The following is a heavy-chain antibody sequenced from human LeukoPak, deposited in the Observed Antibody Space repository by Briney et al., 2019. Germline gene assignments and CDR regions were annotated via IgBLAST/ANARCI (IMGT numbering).Heavy chain of an antibody. CDR3: ARRAGTVSWELLRGYYFDY. J-gene: IGHJ4*02. D-gene: IGHD1-26*01. CDR1: GYTFTSYA. CDR2: INTNTGNP. Sequence: ASVKVSCKASGYTFTSYAMNWVRQAPGQGLEWMGWINTNTGNPTYAQGFTGRFVFSLDTSVSTAYLQISSLKAEDTAVYYCARRAGTVSWELLRGYYFDYWGQGTLVTVSS. V-gene: IGHV7-4-1*02.